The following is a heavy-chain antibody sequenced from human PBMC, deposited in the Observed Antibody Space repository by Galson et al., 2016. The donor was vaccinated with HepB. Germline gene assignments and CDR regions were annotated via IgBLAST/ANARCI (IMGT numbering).Heavy chain of an antibody. Sequence: QSGAEVKKPGESLKISCKGSGYSFTSYWVAWVRQMPGKGLEWMGIIYPGDSDTRYRPSFQGQVTMSADRSVSTAYLQWSSLKASDTAMYYCARQNELGLSLDYWGQETLVTVSS. D-gene: IGHD1-1*01. CDR3: ARQNELGLSLDY. CDR2: IYPGDSDT. CDR1: GYSFTSYW. J-gene: IGHJ4*02. V-gene: IGHV5-51*01.